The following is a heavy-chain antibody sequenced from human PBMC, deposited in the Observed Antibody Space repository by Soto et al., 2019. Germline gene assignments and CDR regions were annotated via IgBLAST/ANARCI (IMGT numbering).Heavy chain of an antibody. J-gene: IGHJ4*02. V-gene: IGHV3-30*18. D-gene: IGHD6-19*01. CDR3: AKDESSSGWYGFVDY. Sequence: GGSLRLSCAASGFTFSSYGMHWVRQAPGKGLEWVAVISYDGSNKYYADSVKGRFTISRDNSKNTLYLQMNSLRAEDTAVYYCAKDESSSGWYGFVDYWGQGTLVTVSS. CDR1: GFTFSSYG. CDR2: ISYDGSNK.